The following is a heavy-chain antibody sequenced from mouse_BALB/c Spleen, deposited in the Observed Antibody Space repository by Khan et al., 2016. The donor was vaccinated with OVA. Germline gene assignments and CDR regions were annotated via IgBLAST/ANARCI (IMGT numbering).Heavy chain of an antibody. Sequence: QVQLKESGPGLVAPSQSLSITCTVAGFSLTSYGVHWVRQTPGKGLEWLGVIWAGGRTNYNSALLFRLNISKDNSKSQVILKMNSLQSADTAMYYCARLEDIWGQGTTLTVSS. V-gene: IGHV2-9*02. CDR2: IWAGGRT. CDR1: GFSLTSYG. J-gene: IGHJ2*01. D-gene: IGHD1-3*01. CDR3: ARLEDI.